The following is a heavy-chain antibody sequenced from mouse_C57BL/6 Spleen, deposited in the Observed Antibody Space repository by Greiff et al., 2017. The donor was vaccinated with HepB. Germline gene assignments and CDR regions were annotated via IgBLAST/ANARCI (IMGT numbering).Heavy chain of an antibody. CDR3: ARQNYYGSPWFAY. V-gene: IGHV1-85*01. J-gene: IGHJ3*01. Sequence: VKLMESGPELVKPGASVKLSCKASGYTFTSYDINWVKQRPGQGLEWIGWIYPRDGSTKYNEKFKGKATLTVDTSSSTAYMELHSLTSEDSAVYFCARQNYYGSPWFAYWGQGTLVTVSA. CDR2: IYPRDGST. CDR1: GYTFTSYD. D-gene: IGHD1-1*01.